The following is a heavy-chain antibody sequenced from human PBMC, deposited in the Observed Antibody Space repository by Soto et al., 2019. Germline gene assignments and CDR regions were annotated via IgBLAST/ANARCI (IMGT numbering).Heavy chain of an antibody. CDR1: GFTFRSYD. J-gene: IGHJ2*01. Sequence: GGSLRLSCAASGFTFRSYDMHWVRQATGKGLEWVSAIGTAGDTYYPGSVKGRFTISRETAKSSLYLQMNSLRAGYTAVSYCARYWGCLKDWYFDLWGRGTLVTVSS. CDR3: ARYWGCLKDWYFDL. D-gene: IGHD7-27*01. V-gene: IGHV3-13*01. CDR2: IGTAGDT.